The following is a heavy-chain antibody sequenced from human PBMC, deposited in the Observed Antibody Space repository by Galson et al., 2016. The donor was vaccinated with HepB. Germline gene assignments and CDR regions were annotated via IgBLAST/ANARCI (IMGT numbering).Heavy chain of an antibody. V-gene: IGHV5-51*01. CDR1: GYSFTDSW. Sequence: QSGAEVKKPGETLKISCKVSGYSFTDSWIGWVRQVPGKGLEWMGIIFPGDSDTRYSPSFQGQVTLSADKSINTAYIQWTSLKSSDTAIYYCARHLYPFEPDDAFDIWGQGKMVTVSS. D-gene: IGHD1-14*01. CDR2: IFPGDSDT. CDR3: ARHLYPFEPDDAFDI. J-gene: IGHJ3*02.